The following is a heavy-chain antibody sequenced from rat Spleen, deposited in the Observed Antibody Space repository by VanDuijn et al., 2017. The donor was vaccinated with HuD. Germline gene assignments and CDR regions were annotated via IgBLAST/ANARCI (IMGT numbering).Heavy chain of an antibody. CDR1: GFTFSNFV. CDR3: TTDTFYDGTYYPGGFDY. D-gene: IGHD1-12*02. J-gene: IGHJ2*01. V-gene: IGHV5S23*01. Sequence: EVQLVESGGGLVQPGRSLKLSCAASGFTFSNFVMAWVRQAPTKGLEWVASISISGGPTYYRDSVKGRFTISRDDANSTLYLQMDSLRSEDTATYYCTTDTFYDGTYYPGGFDYWGQGVMVTVSS. CDR2: ISISGGPT.